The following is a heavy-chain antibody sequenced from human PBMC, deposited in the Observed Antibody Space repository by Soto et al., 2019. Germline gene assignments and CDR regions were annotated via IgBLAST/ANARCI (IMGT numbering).Heavy chain of an antibody. CDR3: AKAPRGGIIITTASAHIDY. J-gene: IGHJ4*02. CDR1: GYTFISYY. Sequence: ASVKVSCKASGYTFISYYIHWVRQAPGQGLEWMGIINPDGGSTRYAQKFQGRVTMTRDTSTSTVYMELSSLRSEDTAVYYCAKAPRGGIIITTASAHIDYWGQGTMATVST. V-gene: IGHV1-46*01. D-gene: IGHD3-22*01. CDR2: INPDGGST.